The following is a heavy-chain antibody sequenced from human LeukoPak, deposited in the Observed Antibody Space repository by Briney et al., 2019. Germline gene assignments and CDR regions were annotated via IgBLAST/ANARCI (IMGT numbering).Heavy chain of an antibody. D-gene: IGHD2-21*02. J-gene: IGHJ3*02. CDR1: GFTFSNYA. V-gene: IGHV3-21*01. CDR2: ISSSSSYI. CDR3: ARVCGGDCFRAFDI. Sequence: GGSLRLSCAASGFTFSNYAMSWVRQAPGKGLEWVPSISSSSSYIYYADSVKGRFTISRDNAKNSLYLQMNSLRAEDTAVYYCARVCGGDCFRAFDIWGQGTMVTVSS.